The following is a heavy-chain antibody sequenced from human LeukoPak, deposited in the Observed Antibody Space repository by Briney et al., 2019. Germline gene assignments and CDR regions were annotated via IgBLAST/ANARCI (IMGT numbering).Heavy chain of an antibody. CDR1: GYTFTGYY. CDR2: INPNSGGT. J-gene: IGHJ3*01. Sequence: ASVKVSCKASGYTFTGYYMHWVRQAPGQGLEWMGWINPNSGGTNYAQKFQGRVTLTRDTSISTAYMELSRLNSDDTAVYYCAKLRAALVRGIKGSFDLWGQGTMVTVSS. CDR3: AKLRAALVRGIKGSFDL. D-gene: IGHD3-10*01. V-gene: IGHV1-2*02.